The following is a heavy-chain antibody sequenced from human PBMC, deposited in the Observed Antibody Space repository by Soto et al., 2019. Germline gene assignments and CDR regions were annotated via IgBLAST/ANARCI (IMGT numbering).Heavy chain of an antibody. Sequence: GGSLRLSCAASGFTFNTYAMSWVRQAPGKGLEWVSAINGRGDTTYYADSVKGRFIISRDNSKNTISPQMSSPRAEDTAVYYCAKESEYGGSQREYYFDYWGHVIMVTVSS. J-gene: IGHJ4*01. D-gene: IGHD3-10*01. V-gene: IGHV3-23*01. CDR2: INGRGDTT. CDR1: GFTFNTYA. CDR3: AKESEYGGSQREYYFDY.